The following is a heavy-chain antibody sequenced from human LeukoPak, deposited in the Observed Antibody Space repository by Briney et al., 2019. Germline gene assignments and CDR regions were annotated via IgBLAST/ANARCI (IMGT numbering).Heavy chain of an antibody. CDR3: AREFSGGYRHFDY. J-gene: IGHJ4*02. CDR2: ISSNGGST. V-gene: IGHV3-64*01. Sequence: GGSLRLSCPASGFTFRSYAMHWVRQAPGKGLEYVSAISSNGGSTYYANSVKGRFTISRDNSKNTLYLQMGSLRAEDMAEYYCAREFSGGYRHFDYWGQGTLVTVSS. CDR1: GFTFRSYA. D-gene: IGHD6-19*01.